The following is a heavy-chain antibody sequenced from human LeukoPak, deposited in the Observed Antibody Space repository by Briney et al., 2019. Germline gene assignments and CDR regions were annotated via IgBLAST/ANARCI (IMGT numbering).Heavy chain of an antibody. CDR3: AKGTYYDFWSGSAWFDP. J-gene: IGHJ5*02. V-gene: IGHV3-23*01. CDR1: GFTFSSYA. Sequence: PGGSLRLSCAASGFTFSSYAMSWVRQAPGKGLEWVSAISGSGGSTYYADSVKGRFTISRDNSKNTLYLQMNSLRAGDTAVYYCAKGTYYDFWSGSAWFDPWGQGTLVTVSS. CDR2: ISGSGGST. D-gene: IGHD3-3*01.